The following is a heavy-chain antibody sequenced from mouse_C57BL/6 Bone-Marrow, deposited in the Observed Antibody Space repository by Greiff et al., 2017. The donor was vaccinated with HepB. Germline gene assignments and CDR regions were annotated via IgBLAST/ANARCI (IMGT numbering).Heavy chain of an antibody. CDR2: ISDGGSYT. CDR1: GFTFSSYA. V-gene: IGHV5-4*01. Sequence: EVQVVESGGGLVKPGGSLKLSCAASGFTFSSYAMSWVRQTPEKRLEWVATISDGGSYTYYPDNVKGRFTITRDNDKNNLYLQMSHLNSEDTAMYYCARVVRRYYFDYWGQGTTLTVSS. CDR3: ARVVRRYYFDY. J-gene: IGHJ2*01. D-gene: IGHD2-14*01.